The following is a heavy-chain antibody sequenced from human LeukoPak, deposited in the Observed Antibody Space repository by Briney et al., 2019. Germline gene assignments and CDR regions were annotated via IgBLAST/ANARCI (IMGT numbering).Heavy chain of an antibody. CDR3: ARDRPFTVTYYFDY. CDR2: ISYDGSNK. D-gene: IGHD4-11*01. Sequence: GGSLRLSCAASGFRFSNYAMNWVRQAPGKGLEWVAVISYDGSNKYYADSVKGGFTISRDNSKNTLYLQMNSLRAEDTAVYYCARDRPFTVTYYFDYWGQGTLVTVSS. CDR1: GFRFSNYA. J-gene: IGHJ4*02. V-gene: IGHV3-30-3*01.